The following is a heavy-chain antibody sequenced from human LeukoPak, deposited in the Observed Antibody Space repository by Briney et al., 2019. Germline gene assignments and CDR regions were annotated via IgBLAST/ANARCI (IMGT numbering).Heavy chain of an antibody. V-gene: IGHV4-31*03. CDR3: ATYGSGSYRFDP. D-gene: IGHD3-10*01. Sequence: SETLSLTCTVSGGSISSGNYYWSWIRQHPGKGLEWIGYIHHSGSTYYNPSLKSRVIIAVDTSKNQFSLKLNSVTAADTAVYYCATYGSGSYRFDPWGQGTLVTVSS. CDR1: GGSISSGNYY. CDR2: IHHSGST. J-gene: IGHJ5*02.